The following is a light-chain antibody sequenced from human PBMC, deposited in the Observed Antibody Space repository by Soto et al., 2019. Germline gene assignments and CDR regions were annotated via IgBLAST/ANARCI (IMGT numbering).Light chain of an antibody. CDR3: QQRKS. Sequence: EIVLTQSPGTLSLSPGERATLSCRASQSISSSYLAWYQQRHGQAPRLLIYGASSRTTGTPDRFSGSGSETDFTLTISRLEPEVFAVYYCQQRKSFGQGTNLEIK. V-gene: IGKV3-20*01. CDR1: QSISSSY. J-gene: IGKJ2*01. CDR2: GAS.